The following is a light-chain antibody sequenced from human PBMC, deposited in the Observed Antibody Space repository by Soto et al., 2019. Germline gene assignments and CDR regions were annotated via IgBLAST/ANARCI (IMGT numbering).Light chain of an antibody. CDR2: EVS. V-gene: IGLV2-8*01. J-gene: IGLJ3*02. CDR1: SSDVGGYNY. CDR3: NSYAGSNNWV. Sequence: QSALTQPPSASGSPGQSVTISCTGTSSDVGGYNYVSWYQQHPGKAPKFMIYEVSKRPSGVPDRFSGSKSSNTASLTVSGLQAEDEADYYCNSYAGSNNWVFGGGTKLTVL.